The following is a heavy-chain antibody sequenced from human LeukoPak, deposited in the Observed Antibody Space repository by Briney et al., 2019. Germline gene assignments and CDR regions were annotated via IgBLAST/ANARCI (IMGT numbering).Heavy chain of an antibody. CDR2: VFYRGLT. CDR1: GGSVSGYY. CDR3: AGGIAAAMLDY. Sequence: SETLSLTCTVSGGSVSGYYWSWIRQPPGKGLEWIGYVFYRGLTSYNPSLQSRITISVDTSKNQFSLKLSSVTAADTAVYYCAGGIAAAMLDYWGQGTLVTVSS. D-gene: IGHD6-13*01. V-gene: IGHV4-59*02. J-gene: IGHJ4*02.